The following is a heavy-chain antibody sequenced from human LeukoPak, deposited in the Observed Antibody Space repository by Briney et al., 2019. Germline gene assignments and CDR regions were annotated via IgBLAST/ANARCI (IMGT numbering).Heavy chain of an antibody. CDR2: ISAYNGNT. J-gene: IGHJ4*02. Sequence: ASVKVSCKASGGTFSSYAISWVRQAPGQGLEWMGWISAYNGNTNYAQKLQGRVTMTTDTSTSTAYMELRSLRSDDTAVYYCARGSIAAAGYYFDCWGQGTLVTVSS. CDR3: ARGSIAAAGYYFDC. CDR1: GGTFSSYA. V-gene: IGHV1-18*01. D-gene: IGHD6-13*01.